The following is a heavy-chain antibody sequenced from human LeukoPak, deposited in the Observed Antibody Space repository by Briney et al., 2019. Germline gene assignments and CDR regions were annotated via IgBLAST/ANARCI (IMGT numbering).Heavy chain of an antibody. Sequence: GGSLRLSCAASGFTFSSYAMTWVRQAPGKGLQWVATINHDGSEKDYVDSVKGRFTISRDNAENSLYLQLNSLRAEDTAIYYCARGSGWLDYWGQGTLVTVSS. CDR3: ARGSGWLDY. D-gene: IGHD6-19*01. J-gene: IGHJ4*02. CDR1: GFTFSSYA. CDR2: INHDGSEK. V-gene: IGHV3-7*03.